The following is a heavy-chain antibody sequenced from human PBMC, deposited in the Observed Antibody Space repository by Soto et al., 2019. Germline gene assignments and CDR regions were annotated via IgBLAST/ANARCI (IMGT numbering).Heavy chain of an antibody. D-gene: IGHD3-10*01. Sequence: ASVKVSCKASGYTFTSYDINWVRQATGQGLEWMGWMNPNSGNTGYAQKFQGRVTMTRNTSISTAYMELSSLRSEDTAVYYCARGLVDYYGSRSDLYYYYYYMDVWCKGTTVTVSS. V-gene: IGHV1-8*01. CDR1: GYTFTSYD. CDR3: ARGLVDYYGSRSDLYYYYYYMDV. J-gene: IGHJ6*03. CDR2: MNPNSGNT.